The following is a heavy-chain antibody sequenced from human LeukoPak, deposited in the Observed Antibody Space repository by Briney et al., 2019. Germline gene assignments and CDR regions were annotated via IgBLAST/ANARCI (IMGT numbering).Heavy chain of an antibody. CDR3: ATGRYCSRTSCYIHAFDI. J-gene: IGHJ3*02. D-gene: IGHD2-2*02. V-gene: IGHV1-18*01. CDR2: ISTYNGNT. Sequence: ASVKVSCKGSGYTFTSYDINWVRQAPGQGLEWMGWISTYNGNTNYAQKLQDRVTMTTDTSTSTAYMELRGLRYDDTAVYYCATGRYCSRTSCYIHAFDIWGQGTMVTVSS. CDR1: GYTFTSYD.